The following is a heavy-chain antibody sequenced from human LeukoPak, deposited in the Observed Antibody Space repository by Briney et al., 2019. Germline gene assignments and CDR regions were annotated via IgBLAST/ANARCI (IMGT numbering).Heavy chain of an antibody. CDR1: GFTFSSYS. CDR3: ASDSSGYFGP. D-gene: IGHD3-22*01. CDR2: ISNTGGAK. J-gene: IGHJ5*02. V-gene: IGHV3-48*04. Sequence: QTGGSLRLSCAASGFTFSSYSMNWVRQAPGKGLEWLSYISNTGGAKYYSDSVRGRFTISRDNAKNSVYLEMNSLRAEDTAVYFCASDSSGYFGPWGQGTLVTVSS.